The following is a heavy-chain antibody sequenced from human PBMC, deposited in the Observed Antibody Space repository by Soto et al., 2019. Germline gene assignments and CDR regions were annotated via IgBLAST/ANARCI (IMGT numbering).Heavy chain of an antibody. J-gene: IGHJ4*02. D-gene: IGHD1-26*01. Sequence: SETLSLTCTVSGGSISSGGYYWSWIRQPPGKGMEWIGYISYSGSTNYNTSLKSRVTISVDTTKNQYKLKLSYVTAENKKKNYCARQWGYNFDYWGQGTLVTVSS. V-gene: IGHV4-61*08. CDR2: ISYSGST. CDR1: GGSISSGGYY. CDR3: ARQWGYNFDY.